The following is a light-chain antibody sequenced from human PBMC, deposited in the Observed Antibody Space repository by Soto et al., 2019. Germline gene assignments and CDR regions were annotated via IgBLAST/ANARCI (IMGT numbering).Light chain of an antibody. CDR1: QGISNY. CDR3: QKYNSALSIT. Sequence: DIQMTQSPSSLSASVGDRVTITCRASQGISNYLAWYQQKPGKVPKLLIYAASTLQSGVPSRFSGSGSGTDFTLTISSLQPEDVATYYCQKYNSALSITFGQGTRLETK. CDR2: AAS. V-gene: IGKV1-27*01. J-gene: IGKJ5*01.